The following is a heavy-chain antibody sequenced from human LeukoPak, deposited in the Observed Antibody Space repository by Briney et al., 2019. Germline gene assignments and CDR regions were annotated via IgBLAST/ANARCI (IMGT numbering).Heavy chain of an antibody. CDR2: SSSSGST. V-gene: IGHV4-59*08. Sequence: PSETLSLTCTVSGGSISTYYWGWIRQPPGKGLEWIGYSSSSGSTNYNPSLNSRVTISVDTSKNQFSLKLSSVTAADTAVYHCARHGGSYSHDYWGQGTLVTVSS. J-gene: IGHJ4*02. D-gene: IGHD1-26*01. CDR1: GGSISTYY. CDR3: ARHGGSYSHDY.